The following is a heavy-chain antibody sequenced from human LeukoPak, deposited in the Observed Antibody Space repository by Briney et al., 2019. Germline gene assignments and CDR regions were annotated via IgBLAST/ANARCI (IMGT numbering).Heavy chain of an antibody. CDR2: FDPEDGET. D-gene: IGHD5-18*01. J-gene: IGHJ4*02. Sequence: GASVKVSCKVSGYTLTELSMHWVRQAPGKGLEWMGGFDPEDGETIYAQKFQGRVTMTRDTSTSTVYMEVSSLRSEDTAVYYCARLDTPMDLYYFDYWGQGTLVTVSS. V-gene: IGHV1-24*01. CDR1: GYTLTELS. CDR3: ARLDTPMDLYYFDY.